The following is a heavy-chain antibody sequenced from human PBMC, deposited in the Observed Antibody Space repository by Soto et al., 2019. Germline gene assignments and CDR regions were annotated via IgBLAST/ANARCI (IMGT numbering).Heavy chain of an antibody. V-gene: IGHV4-59*01. D-gene: IGHD3-22*01. Sequence: SETLSLTCTVSGGSISSYYWSWIRQPPGKGLEWIGYIYYSGSTNYNPSLKSRVTISVDTSKNQFSLKLSSVTAADTAVYYCARDVFVPYDSSGYYYRYFEYWGQGTLVTVSS. CDR3: ARDVFVPYDSSGYYYRYFEY. CDR2: IYYSGST. J-gene: IGHJ4*02. CDR1: GGSISSYY.